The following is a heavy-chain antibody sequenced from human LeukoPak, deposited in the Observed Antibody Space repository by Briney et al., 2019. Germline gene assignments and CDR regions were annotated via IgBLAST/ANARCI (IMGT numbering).Heavy chain of an antibody. J-gene: IGHJ4*02. CDR3: ARGPRGRPGLDY. CDR1: GGSFSGYY. V-gene: IGHV4-34*01. D-gene: IGHD3-10*01. Sequence: SETLSLTCAVYGGSFSGYYWSWIRQPPGKGLEWIGEINHSGSTNYNPSLKSRVTISVDTPKNQASLKLRSVTAADTGVLYCARGPRGRPGLDYWGQGTLVTVSS. CDR2: INHSGST.